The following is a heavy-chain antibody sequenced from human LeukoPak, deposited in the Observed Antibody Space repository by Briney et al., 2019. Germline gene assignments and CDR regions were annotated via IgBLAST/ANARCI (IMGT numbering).Heavy chain of an antibody. CDR1: GYTFTGYY. CDR3: ARAPMTTVTTGDY. Sequence: GASVKVSCKASGYTFTGYYMHWVRQAPGQGLEWMGWINPNSGGTNYAQKFQGRVTMTRDTSISTAYMELSRLRSDDTAVYYCARAPMTTVTTGDYWGQGTLVTVSS. V-gene: IGHV1-2*02. CDR2: INPNSGGT. J-gene: IGHJ4*02. D-gene: IGHD4-17*01.